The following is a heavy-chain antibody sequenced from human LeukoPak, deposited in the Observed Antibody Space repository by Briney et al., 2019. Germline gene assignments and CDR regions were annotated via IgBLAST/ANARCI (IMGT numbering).Heavy chain of an antibody. D-gene: IGHD3-10*01. Sequence: SSETLSLTCTVSGGSMNDYSWSWIRQAAGNGLEWIGRMYTRGNSPYNPSLTSRVTISIDESKNQFSLKLRSVTAADTAVYYCAREGFGEANFDFWGQGTRVTVSS. CDR3: AREGFGEANFDF. V-gene: IGHV4-4*07. CDR1: GGSMNDYS. J-gene: IGHJ4*02. CDR2: MYTRGNS.